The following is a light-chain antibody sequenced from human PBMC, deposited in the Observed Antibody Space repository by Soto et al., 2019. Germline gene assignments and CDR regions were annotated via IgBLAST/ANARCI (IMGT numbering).Light chain of an antibody. CDR1: SSDVGAYNY. CDR3: SSSTRSNTLV. Sequence: ALTQPASVSGSPGQSITISCTGTSSDVGAYNYVSWYQQDPGKAPKLILYDVSSRPSGVSIRFSGSKSGNTASLTISGLQAEDEAHYYCSSSTRSNTLVFGGGTQLTVL. CDR2: DVS. V-gene: IGLV2-14*01. J-gene: IGLJ2*01.